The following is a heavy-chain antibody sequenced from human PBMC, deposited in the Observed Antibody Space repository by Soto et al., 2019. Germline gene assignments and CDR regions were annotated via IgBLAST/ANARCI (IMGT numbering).Heavy chain of an antibody. CDR3: AKAVYCSSTSCYGNWFDP. Sequence: GGSLRLSCAASGFTFSSYAMSWVRQAPGKGLEWVSAISGSGGSTYYADSVKGRFTISRDNSKNTLYLQMNSLRAEDTAVYYCAKAVYCSSTSCYGNWFDPWGQGTLVTVSS. CDR1: GFTFSSYA. J-gene: IGHJ5*02. D-gene: IGHD2-2*01. CDR2: ISGSGGST. V-gene: IGHV3-23*01.